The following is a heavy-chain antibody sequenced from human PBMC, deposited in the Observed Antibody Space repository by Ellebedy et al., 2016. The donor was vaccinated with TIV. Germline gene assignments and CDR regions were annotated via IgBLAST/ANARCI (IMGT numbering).Heavy chain of an antibody. J-gene: IGHJ4*02. V-gene: IGHV3-30*03. D-gene: IGHD4-17*01. CDR2: ISYDGTRK. Sequence: GGSLRLSXAASGFSFSNYVIHWVRQAPGKGLEWVAMISYDGTRKYYADSVKGRFTISRDNTKNTLYLQMNSLRSEDTAVYYCVLGDYGLNLPGDYWGQGTLVTVSS. CDR1: GFSFSNYV. CDR3: VLGDYGLNLPGDY.